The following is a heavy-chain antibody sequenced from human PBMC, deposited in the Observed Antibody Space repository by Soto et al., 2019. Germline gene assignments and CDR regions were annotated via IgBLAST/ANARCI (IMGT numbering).Heavy chain of an antibody. CDR1: GFTIGDAA. D-gene: IGHD3-10*01. CDR3: ARDQHHYASGSVDR. CDR2: IRSNPYGGTT. V-gene: IGHV3-49*05. Sequence: EVQLVESGGGMVKPGRSLRLSCTVSGFTIGDAAINWFRQAPGKGLEWVGFIRSNPYGGTTEYAASVKDRFIISRDDSKSSAYLQMNSLKTEDTAVYYCARDQHHYASGSVDRWGQGSLVTVSS. J-gene: IGHJ4*02.